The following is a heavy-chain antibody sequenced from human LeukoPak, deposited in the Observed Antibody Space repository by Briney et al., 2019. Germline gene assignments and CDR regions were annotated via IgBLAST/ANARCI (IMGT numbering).Heavy chain of an antibody. V-gene: IGHV3-23*01. CDR2: ISDSGGIT. CDR1: GITLSNYG. J-gene: IGHJ4*02. CDR3: AKRGVVIRVILVGFHKEAYYFDS. D-gene: IGHD3-22*01. Sequence: GGSLRLSCAVSGITLSNYGMSWVRQAPGKGLEWVAGISDSGGITKYADSVKGRFTISRDNSKNTLYLQMSSLRAEGTAVYFCAKRGVVIRVILVGFHKEAYYFDSWGQGALVTVSS.